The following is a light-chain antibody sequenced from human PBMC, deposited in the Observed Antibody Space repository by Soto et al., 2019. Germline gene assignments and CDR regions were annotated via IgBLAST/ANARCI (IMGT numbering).Light chain of an antibody. Sequence: EIVMTQSPATLSVSPGEGATLSCRASQSLSTNLAWYQHKPGQAPRLLIYGASTRATGIPARFSGSGSGTDFTLTISRLEPEDFAVYYCQQYGSSFWTFGQGTKVDI. V-gene: IGKV3-15*01. CDR3: QQYGSSFWT. CDR2: GAS. CDR1: QSLSTN. J-gene: IGKJ1*01.